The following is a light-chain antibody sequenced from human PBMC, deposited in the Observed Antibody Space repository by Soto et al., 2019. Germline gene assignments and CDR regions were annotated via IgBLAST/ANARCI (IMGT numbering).Light chain of an antibody. V-gene: IGLV1-40*01. Sequence: QSVLTQPPSVSGAPGQRVTISCTGSSSNIGAGYDVHWYQQLPGTAPKLLIYGNSNRPSGVPDRFSGSKSGTSASLPITGLQAEDGADYYCQSYDSSLSAHVVFGGGTKVTVL. CDR2: GNS. CDR3: QSYDSSLSAHVV. J-gene: IGLJ2*01. CDR1: SSNIGAGYD.